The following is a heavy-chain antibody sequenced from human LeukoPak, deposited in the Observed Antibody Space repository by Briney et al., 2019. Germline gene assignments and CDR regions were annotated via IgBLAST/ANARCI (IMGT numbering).Heavy chain of an antibody. J-gene: IGHJ5*02. CDR2: ISYDGSNK. V-gene: IGHV3-30*03. CDR1: GFTFTSYV. D-gene: IGHD6-13*01. CDR3: ARPRGAAAGTFGFDP. Sequence: GGSLRLSCAASGFTFTSYVMHWVCQAPGKGLQWVALISYDGSNKYYADSVKGRFTISRDNSKNTLYLQMNSLRAEDTAVYYCARPRGAAAGTFGFDPWGQGTLVTVSS.